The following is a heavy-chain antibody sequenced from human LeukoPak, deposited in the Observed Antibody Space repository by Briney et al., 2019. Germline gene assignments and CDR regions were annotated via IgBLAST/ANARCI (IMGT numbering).Heavy chain of an antibody. CDR1: GFSFSNYG. D-gene: IGHD3-16*01. V-gene: IGHV3-33*01. CDR3: ARSNNGGWGYCDY. Sequence: GGSLRLSCAASGFSFSNYGMHWVRQAPGKGLEWVAVICGDGSNKYYADSVKGRFTISRDNSKNTLYVQMSSLRAEDTAVYYCARSNNGGWGYCDYWGQGSLVTVSS. J-gene: IGHJ4*02. CDR2: ICGDGSNK.